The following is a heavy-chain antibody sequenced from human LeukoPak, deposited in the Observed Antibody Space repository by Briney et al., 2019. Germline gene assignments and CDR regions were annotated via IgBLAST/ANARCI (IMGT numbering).Heavy chain of an antibody. CDR2: IRSKGNNYAT. Sequence: HPGGSLRLSCAASGFTFSGSAMHWVRQASGKGLEWVGRIRSKGNNYATAYAASVKGRFTISRDDSKNTAYLQMNSLKTEDTAVYYCARDHSTGPMYYDFWSGYCSSYMDVWGKGTTVTVSS. J-gene: IGHJ6*03. V-gene: IGHV3-73*01. CDR3: ARDHSTGPMYYDFWSGYCSSYMDV. D-gene: IGHD3-3*01. CDR1: GFTFSGSA.